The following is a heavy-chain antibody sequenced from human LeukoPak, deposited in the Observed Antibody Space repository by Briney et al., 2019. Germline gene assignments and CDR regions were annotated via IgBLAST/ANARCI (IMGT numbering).Heavy chain of an antibody. Sequence: PSETLSLTCTVSGGSISSGDYYWSWIRQHPGKGLEWIGNIYYSGSTYYNPSLKSRVTLSVDTSKSQFSLRLSSVTAADTAVYFCPREGYCSSYYYYLDYWGQGTLVTVSS. CDR2: IYYSGST. CDR1: GGSISSGDYY. D-gene: IGHD3-22*01. J-gene: IGHJ4*02. V-gene: IGHV4-31*03. CDR3: PREGYCSSYYYYLDY.